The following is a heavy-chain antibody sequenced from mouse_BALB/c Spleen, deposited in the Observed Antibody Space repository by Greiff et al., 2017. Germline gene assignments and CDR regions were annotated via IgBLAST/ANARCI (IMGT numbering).Heavy chain of an antibody. D-gene: IGHD2-1*01. V-gene: IGHV2-2*02. CDR1: GFSLTSYG. J-gene: IGHJ3*01. CDR3: ARPYGNYIAY. Sequence: VMLVESGPGLVQPSQSLSITCTVSGFSLTSYGVHWVRQSPGKGLEWLGVIWSGGSTDYNAAFISRLSISKDNSKSQVFFKMNSLQANDTAIYYCARPYGNYIAYWGQGTLVTVSA. CDR2: IWSGGST.